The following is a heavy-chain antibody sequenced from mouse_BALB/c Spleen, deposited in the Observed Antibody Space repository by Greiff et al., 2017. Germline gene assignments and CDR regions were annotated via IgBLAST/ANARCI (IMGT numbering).Heavy chain of an antibody. J-gene: IGHJ4*01. CDR3: ARECGNYGAMDY. D-gene: IGHD2-1*01. V-gene: IGHV1S34*01. Sequence: LVQTGASVKISCKASGYSFTGYYMHWVKQSHGKSLEWIGYISCDKGATSYNQKFKGKAIFTVDTSSSTAYMQFNILTTEDSAVYYCARECGNYGAMDYWGQGTSVTVSS. CDR1: GYSFTGYY. CDR2: ISCDKGAT.